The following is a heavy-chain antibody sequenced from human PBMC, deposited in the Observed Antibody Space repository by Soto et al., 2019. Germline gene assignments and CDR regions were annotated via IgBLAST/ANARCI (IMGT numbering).Heavy chain of an antibody. CDR3: AKDLRYFDWLLVDAFDI. CDR1: GFTFSSYA. V-gene: IGHV3-23*01. J-gene: IGHJ3*02. CDR2: ISGSGGST. Sequence: GSLRLSCAASGFTFSSYAMSWVRQAPGKGLEWVSAISGSGGSTYYADSVKGRFTISRDNSKNTLCLQMNSLRAEDTAVYYCAKDLRYFDWLLVDAFDIWGQGTMVTVSS. D-gene: IGHD3-9*01.